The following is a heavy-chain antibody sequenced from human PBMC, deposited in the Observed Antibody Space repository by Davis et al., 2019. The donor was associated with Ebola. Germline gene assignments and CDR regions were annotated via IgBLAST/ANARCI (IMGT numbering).Heavy chain of an antibody. J-gene: IGHJ6*04. CDR2: IYGGDT. Sequence: ETLSLTCAVYGGSFSGYYWSWVRQAPGKGLEWVSGIYGGDTHYADSVKGRFTISRDISKNTLHLQMNSLRVEDTAVYFCAREPTGNYYYFYGMDVWGKGTTVTVSS. V-gene: IGHV3-53*01. D-gene: IGHD4-17*01. CDR1: GGSFSGYY. CDR3: AREPTGNYYYFYGMDV.